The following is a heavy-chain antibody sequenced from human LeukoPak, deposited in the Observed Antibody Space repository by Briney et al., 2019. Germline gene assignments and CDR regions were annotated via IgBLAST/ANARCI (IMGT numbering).Heavy chain of an antibody. CDR2: INPGGSSI. Sequence: PGRSLRLSCAASGVTFSSYWMHWVRQVPGKGLVWVARINPGGSSITYADSVKGRLTISRDNAKNTLYLQMDSLRAEDTAVYFCARSNQADDYWGQGTLVTVSS. CDR1: GVTFSSYW. J-gene: IGHJ4*02. CDR3: ARSNQADDY. V-gene: IGHV3-74*01. D-gene: IGHD1-14*01.